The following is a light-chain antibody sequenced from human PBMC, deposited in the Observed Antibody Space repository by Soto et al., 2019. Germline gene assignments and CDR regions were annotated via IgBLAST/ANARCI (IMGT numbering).Light chain of an antibody. Sequence: QSALTQPPSASGSPGQSVTISCTGTSSDVGGYNYVSWYQQHPVKAPKLMIYEVSTRPSGVPDRFSGSKSGNTASLTVSGLQADDEADYYCSSYAGSNHLVVFGGGTKLTVL. V-gene: IGLV2-8*01. CDR3: SSYAGSNHLVV. CDR1: SSDVGGYNY. CDR2: EVS. J-gene: IGLJ2*01.